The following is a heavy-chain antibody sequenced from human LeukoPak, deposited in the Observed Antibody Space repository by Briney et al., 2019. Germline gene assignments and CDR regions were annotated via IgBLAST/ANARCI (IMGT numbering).Heavy chain of an antibody. CDR2: ISYDGSNK. Sequence: PGRSLRLSCAASGFTFSSCGMNWVRQAPGKGLEWVAVISYDGSNKYYADSVKGRFTISRDNSKNTLYLQMNSLRAEDTAVYYCAKDGLRLGELSYWGQGTLVTVSS. CDR3: AKDGLRLGELSY. CDR1: GFTFSSCG. V-gene: IGHV3-30*18. J-gene: IGHJ4*02. D-gene: IGHD3-16*02.